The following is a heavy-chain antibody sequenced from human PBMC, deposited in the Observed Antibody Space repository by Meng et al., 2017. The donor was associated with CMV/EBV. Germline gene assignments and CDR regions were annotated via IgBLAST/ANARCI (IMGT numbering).Heavy chain of an antibody. J-gene: IGHJ4*02. Sequence: GGSLRLSCAASGFTFDDYAMHWVRQGPGKGLEWASGISWNSGSIVYADSVKGRFTISRDNAKNSLYLQMNSLRDEDMALYHCAKGVYSNYDAPFDYWGQGILVTVSS. CDR3: AKGVYSNYDAPFDY. CDR1: GFTFDDYA. V-gene: IGHV3-9*03. CDR2: ISWNSGSI. D-gene: IGHD4-11*01.